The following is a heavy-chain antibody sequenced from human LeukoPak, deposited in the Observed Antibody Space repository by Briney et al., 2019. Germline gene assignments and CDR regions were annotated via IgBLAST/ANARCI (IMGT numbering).Heavy chain of an antibody. CDR1: GYTFTSYD. CDR2: INPNSGGT. J-gene: IGHJ4*02. Sequence: ASVKVSCKASGYTFTSYDINWVRQATGQGLEWMGWINPNSGGTNYAQKFQGRVTMTRDTSISTAYMELSRLRSDDTAVYYCARGDYYDSSGNNIEGYWGQGTLVTVSS. CDR3: ARGDYYDSSGNNIEGY. V-gene: IGHV1-2*02. D-gene: IGHD3-22*01.